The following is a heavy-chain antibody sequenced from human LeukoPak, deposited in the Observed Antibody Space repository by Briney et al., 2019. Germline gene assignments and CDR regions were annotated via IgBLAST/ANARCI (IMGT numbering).Heavy chain of an antibody. V-gene: IGHV1-18*01. J-gene: IGHJ6*02. CDR1: GYTFTSYG. D-gene: IGHD3-9*01. CDR2: ISAYNGNT. Sequence: GASVKVSCKASGYTFTSYGISWVRQAPGQGLEWMGWISAYNGNTNYAQKLQGRVTMTTDTSTSTAYMELRSLRSDDTAVYYCAREDLNQHYDILTGHYEDYYYYGMDVWGQGTTVTVSS. CDR3: AREDLNQHYDILTGHYEDYYYYGMDV.